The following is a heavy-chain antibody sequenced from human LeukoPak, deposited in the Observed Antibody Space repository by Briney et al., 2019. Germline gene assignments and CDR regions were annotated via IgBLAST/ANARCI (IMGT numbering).Heavy chain of an antibody. CDR2: INYNGGTT. D-gene: IGHD6-19*01. J-gene: IGHJ4*02. V-gene: IGHV3-64D*06. CDR3: VKVGSSGWYDY. Sequence: GGSLRLSCSASGFTFSTCAIHWVRQAPGKGLEYVSAINYNGGTTYYADSVKARFTISRDNSNNMVYLQMTSLRLEDTAIYYCVKVGSSGWYDYWGQGTLVTVSS. CDR1: GFTFSTCA.